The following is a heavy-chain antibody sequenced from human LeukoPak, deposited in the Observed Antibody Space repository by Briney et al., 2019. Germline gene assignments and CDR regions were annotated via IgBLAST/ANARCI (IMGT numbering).Heavy chain of an antibody. CDR2: IYNSWTT. D-gene: IGHD1-26*01. Sequence: SQTLSLTCTVSGAAISSGTYYWRWIRQPAGKGLEWIGRIYNSWTTNYNPSLKSRVTISVDTSKNQFSLKLSSVTAADTAVYYCARVPRGSTVGTLPYFYYYMDVWGKGTTVIVSS. CDR3: ARVPRGSTVGTLPYFYYYMDV. J-gene: IGHJ6*03. CDR1: GAAISSGTYY. V-gene: IGHV4-61*02.